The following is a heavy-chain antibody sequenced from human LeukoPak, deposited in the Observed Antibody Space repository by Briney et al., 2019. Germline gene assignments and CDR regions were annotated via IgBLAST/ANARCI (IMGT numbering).Heavy chain of an antibody. CDR3: ARGDQGLFDY. CDR1: GYTFTSYY. CDR2: MNPNSGNT. Sequence: ASVKVPCKASGYTFTSYYMHWVRQAPGQGLEWMGWMNPNSGNTGYAQKFQGRVTMTRNTSISTAYMELSSLRSEDTAVYYCARGDQGLFDYWGQGTLVTVSS. V-gene: IGHV1-8*02. D-gene: IGHD2-2*01. J-gene: IGHJ4*02.